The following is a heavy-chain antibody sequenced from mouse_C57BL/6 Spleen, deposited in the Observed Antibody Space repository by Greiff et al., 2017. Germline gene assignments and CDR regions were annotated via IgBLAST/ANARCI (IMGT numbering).Heavy chain of an antibody. CDR2: INPNNGGT. J-gene: IGHJ1*03. Sequence: EVKLQQSGPELVKPGASVKISCKASGYTFTDYYMNWVKQSHGKSLEWIGDINPNNGGTSYNQKFKGKATLTVDTSSSTAYMELRSLTTVDSAVYYCARSGRGVQCYLDVWGTGTTVTVSS. D-gene: IGHD3-2*02. CDR3: ARSGRGVQCYLDV. CDR1: GYTFTDYY. V-gene: IGHV1-26*01.